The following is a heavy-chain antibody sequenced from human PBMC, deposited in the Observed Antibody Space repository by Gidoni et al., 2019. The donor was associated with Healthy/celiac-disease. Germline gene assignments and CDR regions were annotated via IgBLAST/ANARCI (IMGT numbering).Heavy chain of an antibody. J-gene: IGHJ4*02. D-gene: IGHD2-8*01. CDR2: ISGSGGST. CDR1: GFPFSSYA. Sequence: EVQLLESGGGLVQPGGSLRLSCAASGFPFSSYAMSWVRQAPGKGLEWVSAISGSGGSTYYADSVKGRFTISRDNSKNTLYLQMNSLRAEDTAVYYCAKTGRGLLVWCYFDYWGQGTLVTVSS. V-gene: IGHV3-23*01. CDR3: AKTGRGLLVWCYFDY.